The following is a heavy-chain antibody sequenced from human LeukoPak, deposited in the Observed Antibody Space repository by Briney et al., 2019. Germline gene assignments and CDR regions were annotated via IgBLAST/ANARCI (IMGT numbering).Heavy chain of an antibody. V-gene: IGHV1-69*05. Sequence: GASVKVSCKASGGTFSSYAISWVRQAPGQGLEWMGRIIPIFGTANYAQKFQGRVTITTDESTSTAYMELSSLRSEDTAVYYCARDWCRIAVAGTCYYYYYMDVWGKGTTATVSS. CDR3: ARDWCRIAVAGTCYYYYYMDV. J-gene: IGHJ6*03. CDR1: GGTFSSYA. CDR2: IIPIFGTA. D-gene: IGHD6-19*01.